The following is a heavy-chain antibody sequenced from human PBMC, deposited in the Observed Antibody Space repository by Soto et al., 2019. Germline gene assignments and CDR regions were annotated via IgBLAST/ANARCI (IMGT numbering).Heavy chain of an antibody. Sequence: QVQLQESGPRLVKPSETLSLTCTVSGGSLNNYYWSWIRQPAGKGLEWIGRIYTVGSTNYNPSLKSRVTMSIDTSKNQFSLRLTSVTAADAAVDYCARSPLTHSYAQFDSWGQGSLVTVSS. J-gene: IGHJ4*02. D-gene: IGHD3-16*01. V-gene: IGHV4-4*07. CDR2: IYTVGST. CDR3: ARSPLTHSYAQFDS. CDR1: GGSLNNYY.